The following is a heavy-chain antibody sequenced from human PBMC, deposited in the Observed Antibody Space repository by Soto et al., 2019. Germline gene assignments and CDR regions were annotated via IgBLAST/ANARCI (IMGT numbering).Heavy chain of an antibody. V-gene: IGHV3-7*05. CDR1: GFTFSTFW. D-gene: IGHD3-3*01. CDR2: IKQDGSET. CDR3: GRDCCIITMFGVVCL. Sequence: EVQLVESGGGLVQPGGSLRLSCAASGFTFSTFWMSWVRQAPWKGLEWVANIKQDGSETYYVDSVKGRFTISRDKAKTSLYLQMNSRRVEDTAVYYCGRDCCIITMFGVVCLWGQGTLVTVSS. J-gene: IGHJ4*02.